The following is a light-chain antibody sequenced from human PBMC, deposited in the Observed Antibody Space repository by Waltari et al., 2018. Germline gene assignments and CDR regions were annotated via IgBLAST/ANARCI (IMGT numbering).Light chain of an antibody. V-gene: IGKV3-11*01. CDR3: QQRSDWPT. J-gene: IGKJ4*01. CDR1: QSVANY. Sequence: EIVLTQAPTTLSLSPGERATLSCRASQSVANYLAWYQQKPGQAPRLLIFDASNRATGIPARVSGSESGTDFTLTISSLEPEDFAVYYCQQRSDWPTFGGGTKVEIK. CDR2: DAS.